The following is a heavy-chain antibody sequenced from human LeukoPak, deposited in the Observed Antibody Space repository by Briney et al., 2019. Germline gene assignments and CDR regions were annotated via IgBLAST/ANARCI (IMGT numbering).Heavy chain of an antibody. Sequence: GGSLRLSCAASGFTFSSYSMNWVRQAPGRGLEWVSSISCSSSFIYYADSLKGRFTISRDNAKNSLYLQMNSLRAEDTAVYYCARDRIIYGDYGDAFDIWGQGTMVTVSS. CDR3: ARDRIIYGDYGDAFDI. D-gene: IGHD4-17*01. CDR2: ISCSSSFI. J-gene: IGHJ3*02. CDR1: GFTFSSYS. V-gene: IGHV3-21*01.